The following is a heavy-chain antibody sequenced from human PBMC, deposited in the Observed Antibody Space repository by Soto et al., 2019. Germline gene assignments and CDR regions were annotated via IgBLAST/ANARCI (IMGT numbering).Heavy chain of an antibody. CDR2: IKQDGSEK. Sequence: GGSLRLSCAASGFTFSSYWMSWVRQAPGKGLEWVANIKQDGSEKYYVDSVKGRFTISRDNAKISLYLQMNSLRAEDTAVYYCASGYSYGNFDYWGQGTLVTVSS. J-gene: IGHJ4*02. CDR1: GFTFSSYW. D-gene: IGHD5-18*01. CDR3: ASGYSYGNFDY. V-gene: IGHV3-7*01.